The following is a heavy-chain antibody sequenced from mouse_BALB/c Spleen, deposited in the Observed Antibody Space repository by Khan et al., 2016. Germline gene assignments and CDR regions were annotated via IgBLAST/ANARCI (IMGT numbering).Heavy chain of an antibody. V-gene: IGHV1S81*02. CDR2: IKPSNGGT. Sequence: QVQLQQSGAELVSPGASVKLSCKTSGYTFSSYFIYWVKQRPGQGLEWIGEIKPSNGGTNFNENFKSKATLTVDKSSSTSYIQLTSLTSEDSAVYYCTRGLYYYGTSYGRYYAMDYWGQGTSVTVSS. CDR1: GYTFSSYF. CDR3: TRGLYYYGTSYGRYYAMDY. J-gene: IGHJ4*01. D-gene: IGHD1-1*01.